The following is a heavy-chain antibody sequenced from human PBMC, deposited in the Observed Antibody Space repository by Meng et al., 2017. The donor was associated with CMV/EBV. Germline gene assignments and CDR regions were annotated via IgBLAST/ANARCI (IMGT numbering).Heavy chain of an antibody. J-gene: IGHJ4*02. V-gene: IGHV4-4*07. CDR3: ARERGDDSGYNFDS. CDR2: IYSTGGT. CDR1: GGFFSGFF. D-gene: IGHD3-22*01. Sequence: VELQESGPGLVKPSETLSLTCRVSGGFFSGFFWTWIRRPAGKGLEWIGRIYSTGGTNYNPSFESRVTISLDGSNNQFSLKLNSVTAADTAIYYCARERGDDSGYNFDSWGQGTLVTVSS.